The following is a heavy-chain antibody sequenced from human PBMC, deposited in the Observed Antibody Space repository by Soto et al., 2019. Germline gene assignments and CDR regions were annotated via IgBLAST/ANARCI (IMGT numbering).Heavy chain of an antibody. CDR3: ARVMVRGVIVGWFDP. CDR2: INHSGST. Sequence: PSETLSLTCAVYGGSFSGYYWSWIRQPPGKGLEWIGEINHSGSTNYNPSLKSRVTISVDTSKNQFSLKLSSVTAADTAVYYCARVMVRGVIVGWFDPWGQGTLVTVSS. D-gene: IGHD3-10*01. J-gene: IGHJ5*02. CDR1: GGSFSGYY. V-gene: IGHV4-34*01.